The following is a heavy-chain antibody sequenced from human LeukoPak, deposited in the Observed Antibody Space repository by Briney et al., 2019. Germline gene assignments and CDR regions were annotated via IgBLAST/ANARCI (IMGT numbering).Heavy chain of an antibody. D-gene: IGHD3-3*01. CDR1: GGSVSSGSYY. CDR2: IYYSGST. CDR3: ARYIRSDAFDI. V-gene: IGHV4-61*01. Sequence: SETLSLTGTVSGGSVSSGSYYWSWIRQPPGKGLEWIGYIYYSGSTNYNPSLKSRVTISVDTSKNQFSLKLSSVTAADTAVYYCARYIRSDAFDIWGQGTMVTVSS. J-gene: IGHJ3*02.